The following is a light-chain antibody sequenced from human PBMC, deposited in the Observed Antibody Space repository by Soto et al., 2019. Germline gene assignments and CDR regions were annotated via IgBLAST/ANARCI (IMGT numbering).Light chain of an antibody. J-gene: IGKJ1*01. CDR1: QSVRSN. CDR2: GAS. V-gene: IGKV3-15*01. CDR3: QQYNNWPET. Sequence: EIVMTQSPATLSVSPGERATLSCRASQSVRSNLAWYQQRPGQAPRLLIYGASTSATDIPPRFSGSGSGTEFTLTIGSLQSEDFAVYYCQQYNNWPETFGQGTKVEIK.